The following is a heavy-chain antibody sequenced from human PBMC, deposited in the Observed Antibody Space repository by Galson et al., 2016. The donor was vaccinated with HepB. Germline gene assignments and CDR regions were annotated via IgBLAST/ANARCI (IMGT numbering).Heavy chain of an antibody. Sequence: SLRLSCAASGFTFSSYAMHWVRQAPGKGLEWVACIWYDGSTKYYAPSVKGRFTISRDNSKNTLYLKMISMRAEDTAVYYCAREASTIAAASFDYWGQGTLVTVSS. D-gene: IGHD6-13*01. CDR1: GFTFSSYA. CDR3: AREASTIAAASFDY. CDR2: IWYDGSTK. V-gene: IGHV3-33*08. J-gene: IGHJ4*02.